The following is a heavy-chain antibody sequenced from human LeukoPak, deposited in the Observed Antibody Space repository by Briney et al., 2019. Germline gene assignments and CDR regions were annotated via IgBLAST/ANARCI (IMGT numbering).Heavy chain of an antibody. Sequence: PGGSLRLSCAAPGFTFSSYVMHWVRQAQGKGLQYVSAISSNGGSTYYANSVRGRFTISRDNSKNTLYLQMGSLRAEDMAVYYCARVHYDFWSGYLFWGQGTTVTVSS. J-gene: IGHJ6*02. CDR1: GFTFSSYV. D-gene: IGHD3-3*01. CDR2: ISSNGGST. CDR3: ARVHYDFWSGYLF. V-gene: IGHV3-64*01.